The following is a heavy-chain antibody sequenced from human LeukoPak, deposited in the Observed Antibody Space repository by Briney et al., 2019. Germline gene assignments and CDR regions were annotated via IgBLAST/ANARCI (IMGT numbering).Heavy chain of an antibody. V-gene: IGHV3-21*04. CDR1: GFTFSSYT. CDR3: AKGPRYCSSTSCYNEDYYMDV. Sequence: PGGSLRLSCAASGFTFSSYTMTWVRQAPGKGLEWVSSISNRTTYIYYADSVKGRFTISRDNSKNTLYLQMNSLRAEDTAVYYCAKGPRYCSSTSCYNEDYYMDVWGKGTTVTVSS. J-gene: IGHJ6*03. D-gene: IGHD2-2*02. CDR2: ISNRTTYI.